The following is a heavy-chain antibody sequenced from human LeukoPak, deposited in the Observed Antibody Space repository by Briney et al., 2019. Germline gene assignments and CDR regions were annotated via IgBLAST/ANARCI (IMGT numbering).Heavy chain of an antibody. CDR2: IKEDGSVK. Sequence: GGSLRLSCAASGFTFSIYWMTWVRQAPGKGLEWVANIKEDGSVKYYVGSVKGRFTISRDNAKKSLYLQMNNLRGEDTAVYFCARRWKLSLDVWGQGTTVTASS. CDR1: GFTFSIYW. J-gene: IGHJ6*02. CDR3: ARRWKLSLDV. V-gene: IGHV3-7*01. D-gene: IGHD5-24*01.